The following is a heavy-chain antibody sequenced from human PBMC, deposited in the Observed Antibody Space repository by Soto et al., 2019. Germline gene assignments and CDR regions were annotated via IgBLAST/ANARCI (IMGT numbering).Heavy chain of an antibody. D-gene: IGHD3-22*01. Sequence: GGSLRLSCAASGFTFSSYAMHSVRQAPGKGLEWVAVISYDGSNKYYADSVKGRFTISRDNSKNTLYLQMNSLRAEDTAVYYCASGYYHFDYWGQGTLVTVSS. J-gene: IGHJ4*02. CDR1: GFTFSSYA. CDR3: ASGYYHFDY. CDR2: ISYDGSNK. V-gene: IGHV3-30-3*01.